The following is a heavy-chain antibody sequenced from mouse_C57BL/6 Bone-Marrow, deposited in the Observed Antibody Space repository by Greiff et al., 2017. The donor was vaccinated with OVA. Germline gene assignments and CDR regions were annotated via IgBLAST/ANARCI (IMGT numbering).Heavy chain of an antibody. CDR1: GFSLTSYG. CDR2: IWSGGST. J-gene: IGHJ2*01. V-gene: IGHV2-2*01. CDR3: ARQRTEYFDY. Sequence: VQLQQSGPGLVQPSQSLSITCTVSGFSLTSYGVHWVRQSPGKGLEWLGVIWSGGSTDYNAAFISRLSISKDNSKSQVFFKMNSLQADDTAIYYCARQRTEYFDYWGQGTTLTVSS.